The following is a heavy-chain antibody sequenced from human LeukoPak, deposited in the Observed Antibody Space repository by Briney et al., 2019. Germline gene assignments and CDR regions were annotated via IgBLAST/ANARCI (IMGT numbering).Heavy chain of an antibody. D-gene: IGHD4-17*01. CDR3: ARDILYGDYSIGLVDY. CDR1: GFTFSSYG. Sequence: QPGGSLRLSCAASGFTFSSYGMHWVRQAPGKGLEWVAVIWYDGGNKYYADSVKGRFTISRDNSKNTLYLQMNSLRAEDTAVYYCARDILYGDYSIGLVDYWGQGTLVTVSS. J-gene: IGHJ4*02. CDR2: IWYDGGNK. V-gene: IGHV3-33*01.